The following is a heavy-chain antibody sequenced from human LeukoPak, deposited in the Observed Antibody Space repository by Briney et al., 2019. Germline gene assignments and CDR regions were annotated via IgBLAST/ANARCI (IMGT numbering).Heavy chain of an antibody. J-gene: IGHJ4*02. V-gene: IGHV1-2*02. CDR1: GYTFTGYY. Sequence: GASVKVSFKGSGYTFTGYYMHWVRQAPGQGLERMGWINPISGTTNYAQKLQGRVTVTRDTSISTVYMELSRLESDDTAVYYCVRDLMTTPTWDFDYWGQGTLVTVAS. CDR3: VRDLMTTPTWDFDY. D-gene: IGHD3-16*01. CDR2: INPISGTT.